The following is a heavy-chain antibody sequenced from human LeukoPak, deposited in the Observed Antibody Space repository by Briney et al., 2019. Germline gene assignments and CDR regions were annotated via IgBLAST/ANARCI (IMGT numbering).Heavy chain of an antibody. CDR2: IWYDGSNK. CDR3: ARDLYGSAPYYYYGMDV. CDR1: GFTFSSYG. J-gene: IGHJ6*02. D-gene: IGHD3-10*01. V-gene: IGHV3-33*01. Sequence: GGSLRLSCAASGFTFSSYGMHWVRQAPGKGLEWVAVIWYDGSNKYYADSVKGRFTISRDNSKNTLYLQMNSLRAEDTAVYYCARDLYGSAPYYYYGMDVWGQGTTVTVSS.